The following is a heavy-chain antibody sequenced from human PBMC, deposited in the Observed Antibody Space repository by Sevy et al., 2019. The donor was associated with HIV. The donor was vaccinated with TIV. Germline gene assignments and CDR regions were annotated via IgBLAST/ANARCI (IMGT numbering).Heavy chain of an antibody. Sequence: SETLSLTCAVYGGSFSGYYWSWIRQPPGKGLEWIGEINHSGSTNYNPSLKSRVTISVDTSKNQFSLKLSSVTAADTAVYYCARGGFYYDKSGYPEYFQHWGQGTLVTVSS. CDR3: ARGGFYYDKSGYPEYFQH. CDR1: GGSFSGYY. CDR2: INHSGST. V-gene: IGHV4-34*01. J-gene: IGHJ1*01. D-gene: IGHD3-22*01.